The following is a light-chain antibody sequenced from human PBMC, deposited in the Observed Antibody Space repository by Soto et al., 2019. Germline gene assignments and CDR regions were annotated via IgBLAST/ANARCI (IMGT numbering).Light chain of an antibody. CDR1: QSVSSSY. CDR3: QQYGSSPYT. V-gene: IGKV3-20*01. Sequence: EIVLTQSPGTLSLSPGERATLSCRASQSVSSSYLAWYQQKPGQAPRLLIYGASSRATGIPDRFSGSGSGTHFTLTTSRLEPEDFAVYYCQQYGSSPYTFGQETKLEIK. CDR2: GAS. J-gene: IGKJ2*01.